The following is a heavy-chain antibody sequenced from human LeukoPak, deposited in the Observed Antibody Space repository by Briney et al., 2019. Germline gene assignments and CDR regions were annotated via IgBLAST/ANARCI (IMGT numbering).Heavy chain of an antibody. CDR1: AYIFTDYY. D-gene: IGHD6-13*01. J-gene: IGHJ4*02. CDR3: ARDLGTPATDAEYFFDQ. V-gene: IGHV1-2*02. Sequence: ASVTVSCKASAYIFTDYYIHWVRQAPGQGLEWMGWINPYSGATEFPQTFRGRVTLTRDTSIATAYMELHGLRSDDTAVYFCARDLGTPATDAEYFFDQWGQGTLVTVSS. CDR2: INPYSGAT.